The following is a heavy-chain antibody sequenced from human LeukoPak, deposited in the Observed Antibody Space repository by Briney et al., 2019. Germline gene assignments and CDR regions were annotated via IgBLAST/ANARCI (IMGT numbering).Heavy chain of an antibody. V-gene: IGHV3-66*01. Sequence: GGSLRLSCAASGFTVSSNYMSWVRQAPGKGLEWVSVIYSGGSTYYADSVKGRFTISRDNSKNTLYLQMNSLRAEDTAVYYCAKNPSSITIFGVVINYFDYWGQGTLVTVSS. CDR1: GFTVSSNY. CDR2: IYSGGST. CDR3: AKNPSSITIFGVVINYFDY. D-gene: IGHD3-3*01. J-gene: IGHJ4*02.